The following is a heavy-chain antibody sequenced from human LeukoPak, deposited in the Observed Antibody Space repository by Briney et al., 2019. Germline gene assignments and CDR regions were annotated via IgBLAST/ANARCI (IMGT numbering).Heavy chain of an antibody. V-gene: IGHV3-21*01. D-gene: IGHD3-16*02. CDR1: GFTFSSYS. J-gene: IGHJ4*02. CDR3: GGGMITFGGVIVFDY. Sequence: PGGSLRLSCAASGFTFSSYSMNWVRQAPGKGLEWVSSISSSSSYIYYADSVKGRFTISRDNAKNTLYLQMNSLRAEDTAVYYCGGGMITFGGVIVFDYWGQGTLVTVSS. CDR2: ISSSSSYI.